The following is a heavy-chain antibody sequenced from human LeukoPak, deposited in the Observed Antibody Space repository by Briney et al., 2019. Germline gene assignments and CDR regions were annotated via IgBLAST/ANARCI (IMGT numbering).Heavy chain of an antibody. D-gene: IGHD3-10*01. J-gene: IGHJ5*01. CDR2: IYNSGPT. CDR1: GGSISSSPYY. V-gene: IGHV4-39*01. Sequence: SETRSLTCTVSGGSISSSPYYWGWIRQPPGKGLEWIGSIYNSGPTYYNPSLESRVTISVDTSKSQFSLRLSSVTAADTAVYFCARRYGSGSYRPDSWGQGTLVTVSS. CDR3: ARRYGSGSYRPDS.